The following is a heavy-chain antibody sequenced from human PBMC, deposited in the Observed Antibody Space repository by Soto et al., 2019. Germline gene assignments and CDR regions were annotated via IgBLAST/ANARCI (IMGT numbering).Heavy chain of an antibody. CDR2: INTSGTK. CDR3: VREGRGYNLVVFDS. Sequence: SETLSLTCTVSGGSNSSGYWSWIRQPAGKGLEWIGRINTSGTKNYNLSFKSRVTMSVDTSKNQFSLHLTSVTAADTAVYYCVREGRGYNLVVFDSWGQGTPVTVSS. CDR1: GGSNSSGY. J-gene: IGHJ4*02. V-gene: IGHV4-4*07. D-gene: IGHD5-12*01.